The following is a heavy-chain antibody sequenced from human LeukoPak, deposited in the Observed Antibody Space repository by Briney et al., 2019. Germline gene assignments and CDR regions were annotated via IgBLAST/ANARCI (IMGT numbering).Heavy chain of an antibody. CDR2: MNPNSGNT. V-gene: IGHV1-8*01. CDR3: ARSLAVAGTSDSCTDY. CDR1: GYTFTSYD. D-gene: IGHD6-19*01. J-gene: IGHJ4*02. Sequence: GASVKVSCKAPGYTFTSYDINWVRQATGQGLEWMGWMNPNSGNTGYAQKFQGRVTMTRNTSISTAYMELSRLRSDDTAVYYCARSLAVAGTSDSCTDYWGQGTLVTVSS.